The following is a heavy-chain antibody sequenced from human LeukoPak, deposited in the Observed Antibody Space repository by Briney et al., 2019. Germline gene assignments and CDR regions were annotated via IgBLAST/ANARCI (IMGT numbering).Heavy chain of an antibody. J-gene: IGHJ4*02. CDR2: INWNGGST. V-gene: IGHV3-20*04. D-gene: IGHD3-10*01. Sequence: GGSLRLSCAASGFTFDDYGMSWVRQAPGKGLEWVSGINWNGGSTGYADSVEGRFTVSRDNAKNSLYLQMNSLRAEDTALYYCTRLSGYGSGSLWGQGTLVTVSS. CDR3: TRLSGYGSGSL. CDR1: GFTFDDYG.